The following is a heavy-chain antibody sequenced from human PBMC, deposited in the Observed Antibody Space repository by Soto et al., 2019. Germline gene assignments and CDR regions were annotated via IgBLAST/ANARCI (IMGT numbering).Heavy chain of an antibody. CDR3: ASLPTVTTCY. CDR2: IYYSGST. V-gene: IGHV4-59*08. Sequence: SETLSRTCTVSGGSISSYYWSWIRQPPGKGLEWIGYIYYSGSTNYNPSLKSRVTISVDTSKNQFSLKLSSVTAADTAVYYCASLPTVTTCYWGQGTLVTVSS. J-gene: IGHJ4*02. D-gene: IGHD4-17*01. CDR1: GGSISSYY.